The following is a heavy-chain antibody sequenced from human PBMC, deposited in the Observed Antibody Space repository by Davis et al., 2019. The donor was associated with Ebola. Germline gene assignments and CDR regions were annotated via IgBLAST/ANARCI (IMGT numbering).Heavy chain of an antibody. Sequence: SVKVSCKASGGIFSSYAISWVRQAPGQGLEWMGRIIPILGIANYAQKFQGRVTITADKSTSTAYMELSSLRSEDTAVYYCARVPLGLNNWFDPWGQGTLVTVSS. CDR2: IIPILGIA. V-gene: IGHV1-69*04. D-gene: IGHD4/OR15-4a*01. CDR3: ARVPLGLNNWFDP. CDR1: GGIFSSYA. J-gene: IGHJ5*02.